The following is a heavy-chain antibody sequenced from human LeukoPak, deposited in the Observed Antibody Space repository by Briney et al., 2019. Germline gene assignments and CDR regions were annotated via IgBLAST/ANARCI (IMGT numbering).Heavy chain of an antibody. CDR3: VRGGGL. CDR2: IYPADSDT. Sequence: GESLKISCKASGYIFTSYWVGWVRQMPGKGLEWLGFIYPADSDTRYGPSFQGQVTMSFDKSINIAYLQWSSLKASDTAMYYCVRGGGLWGQGTLVTVSS. CDR1: GYIFTSYW. V-gene: IGHV5-51*01. D-gene: IGHD3-16*01. J-gene: IGHJ4*02.